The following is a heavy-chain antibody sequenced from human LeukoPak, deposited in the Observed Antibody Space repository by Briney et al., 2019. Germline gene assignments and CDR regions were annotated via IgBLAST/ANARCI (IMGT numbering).Heavy chain of an antibody. D-gene: IGHD6-19*01. CDR1: GHTFTSNY. CDR2: INPNSGGT. V-gene: IGHV1-2*02. Sequence: ASVKVSCKAFGHTFTSNYMHWVRQAPGQGLEWMGWINPNSGGTNYAQKFQGRVTMTRDTSISTAYMELSRLRSDDTAVYYCARWKFSSGWYLWGQGTLVTVSS. J-gene: IGHJ4*02. CDR3: ARWKFSSGWYL.